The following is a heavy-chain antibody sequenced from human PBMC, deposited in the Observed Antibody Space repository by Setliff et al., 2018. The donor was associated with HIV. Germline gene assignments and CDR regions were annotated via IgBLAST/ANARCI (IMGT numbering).Heavy chain of an antibody. D-gene: IGHD3-10*01. Sequence: GASVKVSCKASGGTFSSSPISWVRQAPGRGLEWVGGIIPIFGTANYAQKFQGRATITTDESTTTAYMELNNLRSDDTSVYYCARGSEVSFYYGSGNYYLVAYWGQGTLVTVSS. CDR3: ARGSEVSFYYGSGNYYLVAY. CDR1: GGTFSSSP. J-gene: IGHJ4*02. V-gene: IGHV1-69*05. CDR2: IIPIFGTA.